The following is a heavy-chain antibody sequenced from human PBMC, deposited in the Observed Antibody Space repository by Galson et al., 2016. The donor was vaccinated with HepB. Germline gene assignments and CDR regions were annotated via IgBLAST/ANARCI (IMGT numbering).Heavy chain of an antibody. V-gene: IGHV3-33*07. D-gene: IGHD1-26*01. CDR3: ARDSGAPLGAPLDY. CDR1: GFTFSSSG. CDR2: IWYDGSNK. J-gene: IGHJ4*02. Sequence: SLRLSCAASGFTFSSSGMCWVRQAPGKGLEWMAVIWYDGSNKYYADSVKGRFTISRDNSKNTLYLQMNRLRAEDTAVYYCARDSGAPLGAPLDYWGQGTLVTVSS.